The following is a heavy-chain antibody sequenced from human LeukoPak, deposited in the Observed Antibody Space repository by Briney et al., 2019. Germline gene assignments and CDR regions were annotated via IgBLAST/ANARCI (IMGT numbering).Heavy chain of an antibody. CDR1: GFTFSSYG. CDR3: AKDQYYYDSSGYSYYFDY. J-gene: IGHJ4*02. V-gene: IGHV3-30*02. Sequence: GGSLRLSCAASGFTFSSYGMHWVRQAPGKGLEWVAFIRYDGSNKYYADSVKGRFTISRGNSKNTLYLQMNSLRAEDTAVYYCAKDQYYYDSSGYSYYFDYWGQGTLVTVSS. CDR2: IRYDGSNK. D-gene: IGHD3-22*01.